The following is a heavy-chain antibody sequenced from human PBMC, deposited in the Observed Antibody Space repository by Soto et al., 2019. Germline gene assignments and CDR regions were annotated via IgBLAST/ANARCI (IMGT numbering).Heavy chain of an antibody. CDR1: GSTFIPYL. CDR3: VRFPFFETSDKGY. CDR2: INQDGSVK. Sequence: PAMTLRLSCGASGSTFIPYLMNWVRPDPGKGLEWVAKINQDGSVKYYVDSGRGRFTISRDNAKNSLFLQMNSLRAEDTALYYSVRFPFFETSDKGYWGQG. V-gene: IGHV3-7*01. D-gene: IGHD1-26*01. J-gene: IGHJ4*02.